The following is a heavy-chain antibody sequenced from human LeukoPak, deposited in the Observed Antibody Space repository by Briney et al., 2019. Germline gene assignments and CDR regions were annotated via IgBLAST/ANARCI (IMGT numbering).Heavy chain of an antibody. CDR1: GGSISNYS. J-gene: IGHJ6*02. CDR3: ARDRNKGELYYGMGV. V-gene: IGHV4-59*01. D-gene: IGHD3-10*01. Sequence: SETLSLTCTVSGGSISNYSWSWIRQPPGKGLQWIGYISYTGSTDYNPSLKSRVTISVDTSKNQLSLKVSSVIAADTAVYYCARDRNKGELYYGMGVWGQGTTVTVSS. CDR2: ISYTGST.